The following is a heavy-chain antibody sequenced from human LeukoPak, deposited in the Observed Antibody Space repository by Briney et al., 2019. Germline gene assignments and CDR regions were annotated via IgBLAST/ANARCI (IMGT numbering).Heavy chain of an antibody. V-gene: IGHV1-18*04. Sequence: ASVKVSCKASGYTFTDYYIHWVRQAPGQGLEWMGWISAYNGNTNYAQKLQGRVTMTTDTSTSTAYMELRSLRSDDTAVYYCARTGCTNGVCSLNYYFDYWGQGTLVTVSS. D-gene: IGHD2-8*01. CDR1: GYTFTDYY. CDR3: ARTGCTNGVCSLNYYFDY. J-gene: IGHJ4*02. CDR2: ISAYNGNT.